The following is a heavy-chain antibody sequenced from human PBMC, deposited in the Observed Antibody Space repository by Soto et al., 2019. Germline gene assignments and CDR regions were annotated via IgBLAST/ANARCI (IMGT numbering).Heavy chain of an antibody. V-gene: IGHV3-15*06. Sequence: EVQLVESGGDLVKPGGSLRISCAASGFTFTSAWMSWVRQAPGRGLEWVGRSKSKSEGGSTYYAAPVKGRFAISRDDSKTTVYLQMNSPTLEHKAVYYCTSDQGGEVVVDYWGQGPLVTVSS. CDR3: TSDQGGEVVVDY. CDR2: SKSKSEGGST. J-gene: IGHJ4*02. D-gene: IGHD2-15*01. CDR1: GFTFTSAW.